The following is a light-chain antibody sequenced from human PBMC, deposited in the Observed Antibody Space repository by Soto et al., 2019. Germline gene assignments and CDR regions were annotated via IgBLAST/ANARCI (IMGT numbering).Light chain of an antibody. V-gene: IGKV3-15*01. CDR2: GAS. J-gene: IGKJ1*01. CDR3: QQYYHRWT. Sequence: EIVMPQSPATLSVSTGERVTLSCRARQSVGSNIAWYQQKPGQGPRLLIYGASTRAAGIPARFSGSGSGTEFTLTISSLQSEDFAVYFCQQYYHRWTFGPGTKVDIK. CDR1: QSVGSN.